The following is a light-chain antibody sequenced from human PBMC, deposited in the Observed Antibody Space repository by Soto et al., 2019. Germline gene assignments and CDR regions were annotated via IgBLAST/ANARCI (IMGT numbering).Light chain of an antibody. CDR2: EVK. J-gene: IGLJ2*01. CDR3: TSYTSSNTVV. CDR1: SSDIGSYNR. V-gene: IGLV2-18*02. Sequence: QSALTQPPSVSGSPGQSVTISCTGTSSDIGSYNRVSWYQQPPGTVPKLIIYEVKVRPSGVPDRFSGSKSGNTASLTISGLQAEDEADYYCTSYTSSNTVVFGGGTKVTVL.